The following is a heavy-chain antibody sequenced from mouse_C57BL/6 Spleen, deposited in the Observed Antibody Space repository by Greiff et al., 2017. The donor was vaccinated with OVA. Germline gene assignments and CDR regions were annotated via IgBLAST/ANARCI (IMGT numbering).Heavy chain of an antibody. CDR1: GYSFTDYN. V-gene: IGHV1-39*01. Sequence: VQLQQSGPELVKPGASVKISCKASGYSFTDYNMNWVKQSHGQSLEWIGVINPNYGTTSYNQKFKGKATLTVDQSSSTAYMPLNSLTSEDSAVYYYATRGDYDYEFAYWGQGTLVTVSA. D-gene: IGHD2-4*01. CDR3: ATRGDYDYEFAY. CDR2: INPNYGTT. J-gene: IGHJ3*01.